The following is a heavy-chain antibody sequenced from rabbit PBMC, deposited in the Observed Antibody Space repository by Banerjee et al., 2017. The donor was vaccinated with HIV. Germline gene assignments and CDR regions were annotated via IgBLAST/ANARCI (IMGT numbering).Heavy chain of an antibody. V-gene: IGHV1S45*01. CDR3: ARNYVNAFDP. Sequence: LEESGGGLVKPGGTLTLTCTVSGFSFSSNWICWVRQAPGKGLEWIACIDTNDGDTDYANWPKGRFTISKTSSTTVTLQMTRLTAADTATYFCARNYVNAFDPWGPGTLVTV. CDR1: GFSFSSNW. CDR2: IDTNDGDT. D-gene: IGHD1-1*01. J-gene: IGHJ2*01.